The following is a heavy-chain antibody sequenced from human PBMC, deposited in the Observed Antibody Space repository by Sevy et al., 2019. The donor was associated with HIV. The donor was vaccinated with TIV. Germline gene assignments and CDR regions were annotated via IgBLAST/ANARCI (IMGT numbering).Heavy chain of an antibody. V-gene: IGHV3-9*01. CDR1: GFTFDDYA. D-gene: IGHD1-1*01. CDR2: ISWNSGSI. CDR3: AKDRRGNWDAFDY. Sequence: SLKISCAASGFTFDDYAMHWVRQAPGKGLEWVSGISWNSGSIGYADSVKGRFTISRDNAKNSLYLQMNSLRAEDTALYYCAKDRRGNWDAFDYWGQGTLVTVSS. J-gene: IGHJ4*02.